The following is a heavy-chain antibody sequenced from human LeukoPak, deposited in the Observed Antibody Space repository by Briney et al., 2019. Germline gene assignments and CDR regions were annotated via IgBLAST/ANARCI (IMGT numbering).Heavy chain of an antibody. CDR3: ARVRDDYTYFDC. CDR1: GFTFSTYG. D-gene: IGHD4-11*01. Sequence: GGSLRLSCAASGFTFSTYGMHWVRQAPGKGLKWVAVIWCDGTNKFYADSVKGRFTISRDNSKNTLYLQMNSLRAEDTAVYYCARVRDDYTYFDCWGQGTLVTVSS. V-gene: IGHV3-33*01. J-gene: IGHJ4*02. CDR2: IWCDGTNK.